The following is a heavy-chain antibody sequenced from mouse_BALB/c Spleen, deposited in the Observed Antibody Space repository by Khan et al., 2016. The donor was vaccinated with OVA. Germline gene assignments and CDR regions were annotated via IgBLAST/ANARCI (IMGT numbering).Heavy chain of an antibody. D-gene: IGHD1-1*01. J-gene: IGHJ4*01. Sequence: EVKLLESGPGLVKPSQSLSLTCTVTGYSITSNYAWNWIRQLPGNKLEWMGYISYSGSTSYNPSLKSRISITRDTSTNQFFLQLNSVTTEDAATYYCARGNYYGYAMDYWGQGTSVTVSS. V-gene: IGHV3-2*02. CDR2: ISYSGST. CDR1: GYSITSNYA. CDR3: ARGNYYGYAMDY.